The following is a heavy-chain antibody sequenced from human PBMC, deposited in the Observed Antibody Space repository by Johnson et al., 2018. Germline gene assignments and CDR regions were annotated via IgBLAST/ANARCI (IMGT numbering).Heavy chain of an antibody. Sequence: VQLVESGGGLVQPGGSLRLSCAASGFTFSSYAMSWVRQAPGKGLEWVSAISGSGGSTYYADSVKGRFTISRDNSKNTLYLQMNSLRAEDTAVYYCAKAFSGLGSGYPPGGLDGMDVWGQGTTVTVSS. CDR2: ISGSGGST. CDR1: GFTFSSYA. V-gene: IGHV3-23*04. D-gene: IGHD3-10*01. J-gene: IGHJ6*02. CDR3: AKAFSGLGSGYPPGGLDGMDV.